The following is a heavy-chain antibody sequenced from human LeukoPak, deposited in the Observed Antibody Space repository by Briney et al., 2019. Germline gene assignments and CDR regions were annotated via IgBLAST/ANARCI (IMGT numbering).Heavy chain of an antibody. V-gene: IGHV4-59*01. CDR2: TSYSGNT. CDR3: ARWHSHGRYFDY. Sequence: SETLSLTCTVSGGSSSGDYWNWIRQPPGKGLEWIGYTSYSGNTDYKPSLRSRVTMSVDTSKNQLSLKLTSATAADTAVYYCARWHSHGRYFDYWGQGALVTVSS. J-gene: IGHJ4*02. CDR1: GGSSSGDY. D-gene: IGHD1-26*01.